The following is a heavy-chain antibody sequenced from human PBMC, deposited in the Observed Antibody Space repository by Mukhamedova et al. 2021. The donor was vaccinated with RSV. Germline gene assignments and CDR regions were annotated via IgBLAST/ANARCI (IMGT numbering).Heavy chain of an antibody. CDR2: IYPGDSDT. D-gene: IGHD6-13*01. V-gene: IGHV5-51*01. J-gene: IGHJ4*02. CDR3: ARHETYSGNWLPDY. Sequence: EGLEWMGIIYPGDSDTRYSPSFQGQVTISADKSIGTAYLQWSSLKASDTAMYFCARHETYSGNWLPDYWGKGILVTVAS.